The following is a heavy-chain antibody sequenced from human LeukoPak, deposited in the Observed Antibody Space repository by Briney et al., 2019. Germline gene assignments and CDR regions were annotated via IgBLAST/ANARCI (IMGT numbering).Heavy chain of an antibody. CDR2: ISGSGGST. Sequence: PGGSLRLSCAASGFTFSSYAMSWVRQAPGKGLEWVSAISGSGGSTYYADSVKGRFTISRDNTRNTLYLQMNSLRVEDTAVYYCARGSSGWPQLSSTFDYWGQGTLVTVSS. D-gene: IGHD5-24*01. J-gene: IGHJ4*02. CDR3: ARGSSGWPQLSSTFDY. CDR1: GFTFSSYA. V-gene: IGHV3-23*01.